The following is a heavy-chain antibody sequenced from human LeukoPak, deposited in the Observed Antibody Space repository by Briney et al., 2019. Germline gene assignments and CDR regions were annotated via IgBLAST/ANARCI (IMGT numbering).Heavy chain of an antibody. CDR2: INPNSGGT. D-gene: IGHD5-18*01. Sequence: ASVKVSCKASGYTFASYYLHWVRQAPGQGLEWMGWINPNSGGTNYAQKFQGRVTMTRDTSISTAYMELSRLRSDDTAVYYCARDRSPAPGRSYGRGHFDYWGQGTLVTVSS. V-gene: IGHV1-2*02. CDR3: ARDRSPAPGRSYGRGHFDY. J-gene: IGHJ4*02. CDR1: GYTFASYY.